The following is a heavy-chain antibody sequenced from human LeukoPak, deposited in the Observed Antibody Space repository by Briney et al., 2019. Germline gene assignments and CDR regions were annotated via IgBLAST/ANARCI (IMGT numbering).Heavy chain of an antibody. V-gene: IGHV3-23*01. J-gene: IGHJ4*02. CDR3: AKEEYYGSGSYYNLRDNIDY. CDR2: ISGSGGST. D-gene: IGHD3-10*01. Sequence: PGGSLRLSCAASGFTFSSYAMSWVRQAPGKGLEWVSAISGSGGSTYYADSVKGRFTISRDNSKNTLYLQMNSLRAEDTAVYYCAKEEYYGSGSYYNLRDNIDYWGQGTLVTVSS. CDR1: GFTFSSYA.